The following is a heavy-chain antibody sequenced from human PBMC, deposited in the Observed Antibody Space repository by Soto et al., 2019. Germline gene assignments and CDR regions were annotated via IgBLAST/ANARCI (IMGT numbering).Heavy chain of an antibody. J-gene: IGHJ4*02. V-gene: IGHV1-24*01. CDR2: FDPEDGET. Sequence: ASVKVSCKVSGYTLTELSMHWVRQAPGKGLEWMGGFDPEDGETIYAQKFQGRVTMTEDTSTDTAYMELSSLRSEDTAVYYCATDLTPGDSSGYRNDYRGQGTLVTVS. CDR3: ATDLTPGDSSGYRNDY. D-gene: IGHD3-22*01. CDR1: GYTLTELS.